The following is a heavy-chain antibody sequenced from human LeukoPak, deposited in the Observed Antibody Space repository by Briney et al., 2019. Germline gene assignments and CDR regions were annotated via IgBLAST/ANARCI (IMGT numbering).Heavy chain of an antibody. Sequence: SETLSLTCTVSGGSISSSSYYWGWIRQPPGKGLEWIGSIYYSGSTYYNPSLKSRVTISVDTSKNQFSLKLSSVTAADTAVYYCARSLTQPDYWGQGTLVTVSS. V-gene: IGHV4-39*07. CDR2: IYYSGST. D-gene: IGHD3-9*01. CDR1: GGSISSSSYY. J-gene: IGHJ4*02. CDR3: ARSLTQPDY.